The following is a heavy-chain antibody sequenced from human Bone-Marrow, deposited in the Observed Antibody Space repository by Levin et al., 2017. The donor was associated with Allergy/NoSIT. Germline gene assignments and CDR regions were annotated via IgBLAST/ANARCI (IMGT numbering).Heavy chain of an antibody. D-gene: IGHD5-24*01. Sequence: SETLSLTCAVSGDSISTTGYYWAWIRQPPGKGLEWIGSIHYSGITYYNASLKSRITVSLDTSKNQVSLNLTSVTAADTAIYYCASPGYIRWPSDAFGIWGHGTMVTVSS. V-gene: IGHV4-39*01. CDR3: ASPGYIRWPSDAFGI. J-gene: IGHJ3*02. CDR2: IHYSGIT. CDR1: GDSISTTGYY.